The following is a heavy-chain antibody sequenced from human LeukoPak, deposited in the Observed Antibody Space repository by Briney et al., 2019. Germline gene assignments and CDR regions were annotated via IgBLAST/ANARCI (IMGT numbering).Heavy chain of an antibody. J-gene: IGHJ4*02. CDR2: IYHSGTT. Sequence: SETLSLTCAVSGDSISSNNWWTWVRQPPGKGLEWIGEIYHSGTTNYNPSLKSRVTISIDKSRNQFSLKLSSVTAADTAVYFCALHGPGRITDYWGQGTLVTVSS. CDR3: ALHGPGRITDY. CDR1: GDSISSNNW. D-gene: IGHD3-10*01. V-gene: IGHV4-4*02.